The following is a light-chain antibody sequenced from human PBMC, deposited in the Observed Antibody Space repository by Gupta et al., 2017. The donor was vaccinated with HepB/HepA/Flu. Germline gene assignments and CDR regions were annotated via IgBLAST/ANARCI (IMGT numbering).Light chain of an antibody. CDR1: SSDVGGYNY. Sequence: QSALTQPRSVSRSPGHSVTIFCTGTSSDVGGYNYVPWYQQHPGKAPKLMIYDVSKRPSGVPDRFSGSKSGNTASLTISGHQAEDEADYYCCSYAGSYTWVFGTGTKVTVL. CDR3: CSYAGSYTWV. J-gene: IGLJ1*01. CDR2: DVS. V-gene: IGLV2-11*01.